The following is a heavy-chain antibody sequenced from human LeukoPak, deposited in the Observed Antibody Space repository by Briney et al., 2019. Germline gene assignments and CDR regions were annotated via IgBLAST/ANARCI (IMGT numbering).Heavy chain of an antibody. CDR3: SRERMYSGSGSTFPYYDY. CDR2: IKPDGSEK. CDR1: GFTFSSYW. J-gene: IGHJ4*02. Sequence: PGGSLRLSCAASGFTFSSYWMSWVRQSPGKGLEWVANIKPDGSEKYYVDSVKGRFIISRDNARNALFLEMNSLRAEDTAVYYCSRERMYSGSGSTFPYYDYWGQGTLVIVSS. D-gene: IGHD3-10*01. V-gene: IGHV3-7*01.